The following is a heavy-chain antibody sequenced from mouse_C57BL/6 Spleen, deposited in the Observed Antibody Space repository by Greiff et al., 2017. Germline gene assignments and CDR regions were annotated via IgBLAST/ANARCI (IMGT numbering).Heavy chain of an antibody. J-gene: IGHJ4*01. V-gene: IGHV1-7*01. D-gene: IGHD2-4*01. CDR2: INPSSGYT. CDR3: ARGDYAVRGYYYAMDY. Sequence: QVQLQQSGAELAKPGASVKLSCKASGYTFTSYWMHWVKQRPGQGLEWIGYINPSSGYTKYNQKFKDKATLTADKSSSTAYMQLSSLTYEESAVYYCARGDYAVRGYYYAMDYWGQGTSVTVSS. CDR1: GYTFTSYW.